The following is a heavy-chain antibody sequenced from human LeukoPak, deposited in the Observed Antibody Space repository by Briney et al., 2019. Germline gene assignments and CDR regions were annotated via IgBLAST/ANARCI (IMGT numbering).Heavy chain of an antibody. Sequence: TGGSLSLSCAVSGFPFSVYEMNWVRQAPGKGLEWVSNIGSSGTTRHYADSVKGRFSISRDNAENSLFLQMNSLRVEDTGIYYCALLAVASDFDCLGQGVLVTVSS. V-gene: IGHV3-48*03. CDR1: GFPFSVYE. J-gene: IGHJ4*02. CDR3: ALLAVASDFDC. D-gene: IGHD6-19*01. CDR2: IGSSGTTR.